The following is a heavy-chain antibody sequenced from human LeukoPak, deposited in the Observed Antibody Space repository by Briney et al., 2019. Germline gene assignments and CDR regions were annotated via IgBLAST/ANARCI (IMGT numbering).Heavy chain of an antibody. D-gene: IGHD4-17*01. CDR3: AKNGGPPTETYSMDA. CDR2: ISNVGTI. CDR1: GFTFRSYA. J-gene: IGHJ6*03. V-gene: IGHV3-23*01. Sequence: GGSLRLSCAASGFTFRSYAMTGVRQAPGKGLEWVSEISNVGTINYADSVKGRFTMSRDNSKNTLYLQMNSLRAEDTAVYYCAKNGGPPTETYSMDAWGKGTTVTVSS.